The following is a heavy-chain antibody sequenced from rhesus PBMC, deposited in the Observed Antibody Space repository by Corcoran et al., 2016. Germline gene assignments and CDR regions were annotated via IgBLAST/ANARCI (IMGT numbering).Heavy chain of an antibody. Sequence: QLQLQESGPGLVKPSETLSVTCAVYGGAISSNYWGWIRQPPGQGLEWIGRIHGSGSSNNYNPSLKSRVTLSVDTSKTQLSLKLSSVTAADTAVYYCARQGVVAMRGYYFDYWARESWSPSPQ. D-gene: IGHD2-21*01. CDR2: IHGSGSSN. J-gene: IGHJ4*01. CDR3: ARQGVVAMRGYYFDY. V-gene: IGHV4-169*01. CDR1: GGAISSNY.